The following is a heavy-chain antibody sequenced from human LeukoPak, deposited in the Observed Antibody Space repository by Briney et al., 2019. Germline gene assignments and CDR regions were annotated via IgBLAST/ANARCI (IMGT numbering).Heavy chain of an antibody. CDR2: INPRGGST. Sequence: RASVTVSCKASGYTFTSYYMHWMRQAPGQGPEWMGIINPRGGSTDYSHKFQDRLTVTSDTSTSTVYMELNSLRSEDTAVYFCARVGVTAATADYWGQGTLVTVSS. V-gene: IGHV1-46*01. CDR1: GYTFTSYY. CDR3: ARVGVTAATADY. D-gene: IGHD6-25*01. J-gene: IGHJ4*02.